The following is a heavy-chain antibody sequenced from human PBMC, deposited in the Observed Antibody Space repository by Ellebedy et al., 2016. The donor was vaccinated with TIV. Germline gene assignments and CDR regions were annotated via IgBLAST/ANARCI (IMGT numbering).Heavy chain of an antibody. Sequence: GESLKISXAASGFTFSMHWMSWVRQAPGKGLEWVANIKQDGSDTYYVDSVKGRFTISRDNAKNSLFLQMNNLRAEDTAVYYCVRGGGSLDFWGPGTLVTVSS. D-gene: IGHD2-15*01. CDR2: IKQDGSDT. CDR1: GFTFSMHW. CDR3: VRGGGSLDF. V-gene: IGHV3-7*01. J-gene: IGHJ4*02.